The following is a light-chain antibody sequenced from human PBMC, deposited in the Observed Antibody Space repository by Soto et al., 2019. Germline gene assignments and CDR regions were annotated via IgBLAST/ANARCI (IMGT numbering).Light chain of an antibody. J-gene: IGKJ2*01. Sequence: DIQMTQSPSTLSASVGDRVTITCRASQSISSWLAWYQQKPGKAPKLLIYKASSLESGVPSRFSGSGSGTEFTLTISRLQPDDFATYYGQQYNSYSYTFGQGTKLEI. V-gene: IGKV1-5*03. CDR1: QSISSW. CDR2: KAS. CDR3: QQYNSYSYT.